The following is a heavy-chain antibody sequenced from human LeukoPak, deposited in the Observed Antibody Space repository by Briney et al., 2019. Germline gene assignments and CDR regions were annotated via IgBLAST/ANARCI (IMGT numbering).Heavy chain of an antibody. V-gene: IGHV4-38-2*02. Sequence: SETLSLTCTVSGYSISSGYYWGWIRQPPGKGLEWIGSIYHSGSTYYNPSLKSRVTISVDTSKNQFSLKLSSVTAADTAVYYCARDHSNVDTAMVTSDAFDIWGQGTMVTVSS. J-gene: IGHJ3*02. CDR3: ARDHSNVDTAMVTSDAFDI. CDR1: GYSISSGYY. D-gene: IGHD5-18*01. CDR2: IYHSGST.